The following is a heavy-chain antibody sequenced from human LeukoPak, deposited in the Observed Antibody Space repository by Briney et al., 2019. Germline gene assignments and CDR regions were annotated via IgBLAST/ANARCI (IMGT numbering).Heavy chain of an antibody. CDR3: ARDTSIMVRYFDY. D-gene: IGHD3-10*01. CDR2: IWYDGSNK. V-gene: IGHV3-33*01. CDR1: GFTLSSYG. J-gene: IGHJ4*02. Sequence: GGSLRLSCAASGFTLSSYGLHWVRQAPGKGLEWVAVIWYDGSNKYYADSVKGRFTISRDNSKNTLYLQMNSLRAEDTAVYYCARDTSIMVRYFDYWGQGTLVTVSS.